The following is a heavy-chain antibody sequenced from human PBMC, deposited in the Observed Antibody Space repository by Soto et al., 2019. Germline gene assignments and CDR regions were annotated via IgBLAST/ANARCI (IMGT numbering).Heavy chain of an antibody. CDR3: ARHGRVVVAATPRYYRLAF. D-gene: IGHD2-15*01. V-gene: IGHV5-10-1*01. CDR2: IDPSDSYT. J-gene: IGHJ6*01. Sequence: SLKISCKGSGYSFTSYWISWVRQMPGKGLEWMGRIDPSDSYTNYSPSFQGHVTISADKSISTAYLQWSSLKASDTAMYYCARHGRVVVAATPRYYRLAFWGQGTTVPVSS. CDR1: GYSFTSYW.